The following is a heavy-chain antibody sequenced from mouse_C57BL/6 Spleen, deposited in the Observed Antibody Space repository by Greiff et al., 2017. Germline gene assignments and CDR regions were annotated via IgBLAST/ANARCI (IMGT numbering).Heavy chain of an antibody. D-gene: IGHD1-1*01. CDR2: ISNGGDST. CDR3: ASSYDYYGGFAY. Sequence: EVQRLESGGGLVQPGGSLKLSCAASGFTISDYYMYWVRQTPEKRLEWVAYISNGGDSTYYPDTVQGRYTISRDTAKNTLYLQMSRLKSEDTAMYDCASSYDYYGGFAYWGQGTLVTVSA. CDR1: GFTISDYY. J-gene: IGHJ3*01. V-gene: IGHV5-12*01.